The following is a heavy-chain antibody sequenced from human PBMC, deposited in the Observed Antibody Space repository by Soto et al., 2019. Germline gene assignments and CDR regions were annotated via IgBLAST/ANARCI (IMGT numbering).Heavy chain of an antibody. Sequence: EVQLVESGGGLVQPGGSLKLSCTVSGFIFSGSAIHWVRQASGKGLEWVGRIRSRANNYATSSAASVKGRFFFSRDDSKNTAYLQMNTLKTEDTAVYYCSRGQGAATGDYYYHGMDVWGQGTTVTVSS. CDR3: SRGQGAATGDYYYHGMDV. J-gene: IGHJ6*02. D-gene: IGHD2-15*01. CDR2: IRSRANNYAT. V-gene: IGHV3-73*02. CDR1: GFIFSGSA.